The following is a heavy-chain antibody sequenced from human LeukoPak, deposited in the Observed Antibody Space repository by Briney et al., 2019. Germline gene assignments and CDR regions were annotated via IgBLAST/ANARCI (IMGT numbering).Heavy chain of an antibody. V-gene: IGHV4-34*01. CDR2: INHSGST. CDR1: GGSFSGYY. J-gene: IGHJ4*02. D-gene: IGHD3-10*01. Sequence: SETLSLTCAVYGGSFSGYYWSWIRQPPGKGLEWIGEINHSGSTNYNPSLKSRVTISVDTSKNQFSLKLSSVTAADTAEYYCARGLSLLWFGESNFDYWGQGTLVTVSS. CDR3: ARGLSLLWFGESNFDY.